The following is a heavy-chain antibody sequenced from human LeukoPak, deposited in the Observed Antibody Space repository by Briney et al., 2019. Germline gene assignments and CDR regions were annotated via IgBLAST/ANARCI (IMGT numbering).Heavy chain of an antibody. CDR2: ISSSSSYI. Sequence: GGSLRLSCAASGFTFSSYSMNWVRQAPGKGLEWVSSISSSSSYIYYADSAKGRFTISRDNAKNSLYLQMNSLRAGDTAVYYCARSIPKEPSDYWGQGTLVTVSS. J-gene: IGHJ4*02. V-gene: IGHV3-21*01. CDR3: ARSIPKEPSDY. CDR1: GFTFSSYS.